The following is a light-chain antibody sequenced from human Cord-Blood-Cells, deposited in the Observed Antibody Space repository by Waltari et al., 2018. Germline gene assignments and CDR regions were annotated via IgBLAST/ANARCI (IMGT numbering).Light chain of an antibody. CDR2: GAS. V-gene: IGKV3-20*01. Sequence: EIVLMQSPGPLSLSPGERATLSCRASQSVSSSYLAWYQQKPGQAPRLLIYGASSRATGIPDRFSGSGSVTDFTLTISRLEPEDFAVYYCQQYGSSPFGQGTKLEIK. CDR1: QSVSSSY. J-gene: IGKJ2*01. CDR3: QQYGSSP.